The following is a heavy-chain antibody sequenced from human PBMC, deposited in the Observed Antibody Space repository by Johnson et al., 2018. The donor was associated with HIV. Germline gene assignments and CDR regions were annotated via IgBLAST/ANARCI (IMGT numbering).Heavy chain of an antibody. D-gene: IGHD1-26*01. CDR1: GFTFSSYA. CDR2: ISYDGSNK. Sequence: QVQLVESGGGVVQPGRSLRLSCAASGFTFSSYAMHWVRQAPGKGLEWVAVISYDGSNKYYADSVKGRFTISRDNSKNTLYLQMNSLRAEDTAVYYCAKDSRRWGAFSDAFDIWGQGTMVTVSS. J-gene: IGHJ3*02. CDR3: AKDSRRWGAFSDAFDI. V-gene: IGHV3-30-3*01.